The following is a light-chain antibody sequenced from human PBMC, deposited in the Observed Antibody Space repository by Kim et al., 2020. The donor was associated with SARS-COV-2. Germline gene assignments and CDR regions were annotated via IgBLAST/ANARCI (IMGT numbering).Light chain of an antibody. CDR2: LGS. V-gene: IGKV2-28*01. CDR3: MQALQTPIT. J-gene: IGKJ5*01. Sequence: DIVMTQSPLSLPVTPGEPASISCRSSQSLLHSNGYNYLDWYLQKPGQSPQLLIYLGSNRASGVPDRFSGSGSGTDFTLKISRVEAEDVGVYFCMQALQTPITFGQGTRLELN. CDR1: QSLLHSNGYNY.